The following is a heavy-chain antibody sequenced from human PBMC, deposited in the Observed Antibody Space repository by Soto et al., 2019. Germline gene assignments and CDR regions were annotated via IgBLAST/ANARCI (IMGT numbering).Heavy chain of an antibody. V-gene: IGHV4-39*01. CDR1: GGSISSSSYY. D-gene: IGHD3-3*01. CDR3: ARQIPEELEVVIIPYYYYYMDV. J-gene: IGHJ6*03. CDR2: IYYSGST. Sequence: SETLSLTCTVSGGSISSSSYYWGWIRQPPGKGLEWIGSIYYSGSTYYNPSLKSRVTISVDTSKNQFSLKLSSVTAADTAVYYCARQIPEELEVVIIPYYYYYMDVWGKGTTVTVSS.